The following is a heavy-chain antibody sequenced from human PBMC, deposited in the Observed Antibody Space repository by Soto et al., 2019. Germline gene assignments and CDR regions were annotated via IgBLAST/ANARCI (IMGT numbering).Heavy chain of an antibody. V-gene: IGHV1-2*02. J-gene: IGHJ6*02. Sequence: ASVKVSCKASGYTFTDYYIYWVRQAPGQGLEWIGWINPNSGGTNNAQKFQGRVTMTRDTSTSTVYMELSALIPDDTAVYYCARSLLDEYSSSWRSAYYGMDVWGQGTTVTVSS. CDR1: GYTFTDYY. D-gene: IGHD6-13*01. CDR3: ARSLLDEYSSSWRSAYYGMDV. CDR2: INPNSGGT.